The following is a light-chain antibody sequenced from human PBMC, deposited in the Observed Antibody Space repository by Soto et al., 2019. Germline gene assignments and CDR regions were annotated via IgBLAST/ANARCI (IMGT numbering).Light chain of an antibody. CDR2: EVS. J-gene: IGLJ2*01. CDR1: SSDVGSYNR. CDR3: SSYTSTSTLV. V-gene: IGLV2-18*02. Sequence: QSALTQPPSVSGSPGQSVTISCTGTSSDVGSYNRVSWYQQHPGTAPKLMIYEVSNRPSGVPDRFSGSKSGNTAPLTISGLQAEDEADYYCSSYTSTSTLVFGGGTQLTVL.